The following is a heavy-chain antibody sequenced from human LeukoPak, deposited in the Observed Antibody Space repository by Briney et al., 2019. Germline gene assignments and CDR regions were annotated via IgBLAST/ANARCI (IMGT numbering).Heavy chain of an antibody. CDR2: IYSGGST. Sequence: GGSLRLSCAASGFTVSSNYMSWVRQAPGKGLEWVSIIYSGGSTYYADSVKGRFTISRDNSKNTLYLQMNSLRAEDTAVYYCARDRTGQQLIARKEYYYMDVWGKETTRTISS. CDR1: GFTVSSNY. CDR3: ARDRTGQQLIARKEYYYMDV. J-gene: IGHJ6*03. D-gene: IGHD4-11*01. V-gene: IGHV3-66*01.